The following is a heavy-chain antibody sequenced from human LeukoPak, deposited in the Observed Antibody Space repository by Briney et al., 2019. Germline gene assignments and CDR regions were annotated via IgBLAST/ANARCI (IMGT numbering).Heavy chain of an antibody. D-gene: IGHD3-9*01. J-gene: IGHJ4*02. CDR3: ARRTPYDILTGYPPYFDY. CDR2: IYYNGNT. CDR1: GGSISDYY. Sequence: SETLSLTCTVSGGSISDYYWSWIRQPPGKGLEWIGYIYYNGNTNYNPSLKSRVTISVATSKNQFSLKLNSVTAADTAVYYCARRTPYDILTGYPPYFDYWGQGTLVTVSS. V-gene: IGHV4-59*01.